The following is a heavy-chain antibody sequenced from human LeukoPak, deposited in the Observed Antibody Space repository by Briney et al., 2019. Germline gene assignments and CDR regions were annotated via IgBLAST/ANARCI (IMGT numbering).Heavy chain of an antibody. Sequence: ASETLSLTCAAYGGSFSGYYWSWIRQPPGKGLEWIGEINHSGSTNYNPSLKSRVTISVDTSKNQFSLKLSSVTAADTAVYYCARAVITIYFDYWGQGTLVTVSS. CDR1: GGSFSGYY. J-gene: IGHJ4*02. V-gene: IGHV4-34*01. CDR2: INHSGST. CDR3: ARAVITIYFDY. D-gene: IGHD4-23*01.